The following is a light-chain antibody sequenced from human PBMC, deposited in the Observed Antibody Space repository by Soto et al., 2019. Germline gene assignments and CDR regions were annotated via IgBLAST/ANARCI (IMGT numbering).Light chain of an antibody. CDR3: SSSTNSLSLVL. V-gene: IGLV2-14*03. CDR1: SSDIGGSNF. Sequence: QSVLTQPASVSGSPGQSITISCTGTSSDIGGSNFVSWFQQHPGEVPKLMIYEVSKRPSGIPWRFSGSRSGNTASLTISGLQPEDEADYYCSSSTNSLSLVLFGGGTKLTVL. CDR2: EVS. J-gene: IGLJ2*01.